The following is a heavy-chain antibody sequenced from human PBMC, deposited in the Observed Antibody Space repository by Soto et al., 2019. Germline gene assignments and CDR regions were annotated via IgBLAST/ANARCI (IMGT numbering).Heavy chain of an antibody. D-gene: IGHD3-22*01. Sequence: QVQLVESGGGLVKTSGSLRIACAASGFTFSDYYMSWVRQAPGKGLESVSYISSSGNTIYYADSVKGRFTISRDNAKNSVYLQMNSLRAEDTALYFCAKMSSENYYDPVFSWGQGTLVTVSS. CDR1: GFTFSDYY. CDR2: ISSSGNTI. V-gene: IGHV3-11*01. J-gene: IGHJ4*02. CDR3: AKMSSENYYDPVFS.